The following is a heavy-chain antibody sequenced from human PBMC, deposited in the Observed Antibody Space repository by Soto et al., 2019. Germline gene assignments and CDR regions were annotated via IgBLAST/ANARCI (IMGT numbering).Heavy chain of an antibody. CDR2: IKEDGSEK. Sequence: GESLKISCKGSGTSFTSYWMTWVRQAPGKGLEWVANIKEDGSEKYYVDSVKGRFTISRDNPKNSLYLQMNSLRADDTAVYYCARPLYGSGSVWFDPWGQGTLVPVSP. CDR1: GTSFTSYW. D-gene: IGHD3-10*01. V-gene: IGHV3-7*03. J-gene: IGHJ5*02. CDR3: ARPLYGSGSVWFDP.